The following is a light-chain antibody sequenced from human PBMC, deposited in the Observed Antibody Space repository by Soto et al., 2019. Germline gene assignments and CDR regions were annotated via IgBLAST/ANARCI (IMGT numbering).Light chain of an antibody. CDR1: QGISSY. J-gene: IGKJ1*01. Sequence: IQLTQSPSSLSASVGDRATVTCRASQGISSYLAWYQQKPGKAPKLLIYAASTLQSGVPSRFSGSGSGTDFTLTISSLQPEDFATYSCQQLNSYPFTFGQGTKVDIK. V-gene: IGKV1-9*01. CDR3: QQLNSYPFT. CDR2: AAS.